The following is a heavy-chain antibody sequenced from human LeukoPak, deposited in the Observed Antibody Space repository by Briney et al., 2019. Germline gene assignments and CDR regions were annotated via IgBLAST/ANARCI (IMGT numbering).Heavy chain of an antibody. Sequence: GGSLRLSCAASGFTFSSYSMNWVRQAPGKGLEWVSYISSSSSTIYYADSVKGRFTISRDNAKNSLYLQMNSLRAEDTAVYYRARDPAQWLGNYFDYWGQGTLVTVSS. CDR3: ARDPAQWLGNYFDY. CDR2: ISSSSSTI. D-gene: IGHD6-19*01. V-gene: IGHV3-48*01. CDR1: GFTFSSYS. J-gene: IGHJ4*02.